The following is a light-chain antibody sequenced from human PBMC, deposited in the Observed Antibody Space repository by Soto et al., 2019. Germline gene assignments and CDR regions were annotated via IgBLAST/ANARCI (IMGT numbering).Light chain of an antibody. CDR3: QTWGTGIYWV. CDR2: LNSDGSH. Sequence: QAVVTQSPSASASLGASVKLTCTLSSGHSSYAIAWHQQQPEKGPRYLMKLNSDGSHSKGDGIPDRFSGSSSGAERYLTISSLPSEDEADYYCQTWGTGIYWVFGGGTQLTVL. V-gene: IGLV4-69*01. CDR1: SGHSSYA. J-gene: IGLJ3*02.